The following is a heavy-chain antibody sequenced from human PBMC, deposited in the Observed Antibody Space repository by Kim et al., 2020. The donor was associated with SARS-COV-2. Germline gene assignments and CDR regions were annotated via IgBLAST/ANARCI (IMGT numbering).Heavy chain of an antibody. V-gene: IGHV3-30*04. Sequence: GGSLRLSCAASGFSFNNFGMHWVAQAQGKGLRGVDVLSYEGRNKTYADSVKGRLTIPRDTSKNTLYLQMNSLRTEDTAVYYCARGGGYNGPFDYWGQGTLVSVSS. J-gene: IGHJ4*02. CDR3: ARGGGYNGPFDY. CDR2: LSYEGRNK. D-gene: IGHD5-12*01. CDR1: GFSFNNFG.